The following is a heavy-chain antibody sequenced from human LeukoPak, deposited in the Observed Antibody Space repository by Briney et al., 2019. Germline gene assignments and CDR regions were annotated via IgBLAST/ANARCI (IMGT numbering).Heavy chain of an antibody. CDR1: GFTFSSYA. D-gene: IGHD4-17*01. CDR3: AIDGDWGNY. V-gene: IGHV3-23*01. J-gene: IGHJ4*02. CDR2: ISGSGGST. Sequence: PGGSLRLSCAASGFTFSSYAMGWVRQAPGKGLEWVSGISGSGGSTYYGDSVKGRFTISRDNSKNTLYLQMNSLRAEDTAVYYCAIDGDWGNYWGQGTLVTVSS.